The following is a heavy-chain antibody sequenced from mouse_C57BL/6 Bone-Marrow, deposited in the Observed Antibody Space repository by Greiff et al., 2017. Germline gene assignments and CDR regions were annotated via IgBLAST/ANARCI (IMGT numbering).Heavy chain of an antibody. D-gene: IGHD1-1*01. CDR3: TKYYCSRGY. J-gene: IGHJ2*01. V-gene: IGHV1-15*01. Sequence: QVQLKESGAELVRPGASVTLSCKASGYTFTDYEMHWVKQTPVHGLEWIGAIDPETGGTVYNQKFTGKAILTADKSSSTAYMELRSLTSEDSAVYYCTKYYCSRGYWGQGTTLTVSS. CDR1: GYTFTDYE. CDR2: IDPETGGT.